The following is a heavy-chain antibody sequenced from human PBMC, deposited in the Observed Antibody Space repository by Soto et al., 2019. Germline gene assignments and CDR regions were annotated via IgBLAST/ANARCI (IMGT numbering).Heavy chain of an antibody. CDR2: IYSGGST. Sequence: GGSLGLSCAASGFTVSSNYMSWVRQAPGKGLEWVSVIYSGGSTYYADSVKGRFTISRDNSKNTLYLQMNSLRAEDTAVYYCARYEMYYDILTGHYYYYGMDVWGQGTTVTVSS. CDR1: GFTVSSNY. CDR3: ARYEMYYDILTGHYYYYGMDV. J-gene: IGHJ6*02. D-gene: IGHD3-9*01. V-gene: IGHV3-53*01.